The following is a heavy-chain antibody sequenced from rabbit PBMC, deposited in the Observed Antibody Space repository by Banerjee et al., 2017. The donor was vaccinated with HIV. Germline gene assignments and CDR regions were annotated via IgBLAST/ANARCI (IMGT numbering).Heavy chain of an antibody. CDR3: ARDLAGVIGWNFGL. J-gene: IGHJ6*01. Sequence: QQQLEESGGGLVKPGGTLTLTCKASGFDFSSYGVNWVRQAPGKGLEWIGYIDHVFDSIYYASWVNGRFTISKTSSTTVTLQMTSLTAADTATYFCARDLAGVIGWNFGLWGQGTLVTVS. D-gene: IGHD4-1*01. V-gene: IGHV1S45*01. CDR2: IDHVFDSI. CDR1: GFDFSSYG.